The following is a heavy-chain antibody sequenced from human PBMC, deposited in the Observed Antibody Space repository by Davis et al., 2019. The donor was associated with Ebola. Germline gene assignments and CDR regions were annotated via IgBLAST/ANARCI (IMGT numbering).Heavy chain of an antibody. V-gene: IGHV1-3*01. Sequence: ASSVKVSCKASGYTFTRFAIHWVRQAPGQRLEWMGWINADNGNTIYSQNVQGRVTITRDTSASTVYMELSSLRSDDTAVYYCAGNSVTTRLDYYGMDVWGQGTTVTVSS. CDR3: AGNSVTTRLDYYGMDV. J-gene: IGHJ6*02. CDR1: GYTFTRFA. D-gene: IGHD4-17*01. CDR2: INADNGNT.